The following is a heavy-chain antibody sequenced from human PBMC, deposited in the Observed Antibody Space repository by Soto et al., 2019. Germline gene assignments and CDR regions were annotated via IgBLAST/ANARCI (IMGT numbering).Heavy chain of an antibody. D-gene: IGHD1-26*01. CDR1: GFTFNTYG. J-gene: IGHJ4*02. CDR3: AKDIVMYTYSACDY. V-gene: IGHV3-30*18. Sequence: QVQLVESGGAVVQPGKSLRLSCAASGFTFNTYGMYWVRQAPGKGLEWVAAISYDGSNKYHADSVKGRFTISRDNSKNTLYLQMNSLRVEDTAVYYCAKDIVMYTYSACDYWGQGALVTVSS. CDR2: ISYDGSNK.